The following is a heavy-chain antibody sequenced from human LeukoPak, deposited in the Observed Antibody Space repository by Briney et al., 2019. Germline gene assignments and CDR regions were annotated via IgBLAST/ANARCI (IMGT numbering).Heavy chain of an antibody. CDR1: GFTFTNYA. Sequence: GGSLRLSCAASGFTFTNYALHWVRQAPGKGLEWVAAISYDGTNKYYADSVKGRFTISRDNSKNTLSLQMNSLRAEDTALYYCARGFVLGAAKNYFDYWGQGALVTVSS. CDR3: ARGFVLGAAKNYFDY. D-gene: IGHD2-21*02. CDR2: ISYDGTNK. V-gene: IGHV3-30-3*01. J-gene: IGHJ4*02.